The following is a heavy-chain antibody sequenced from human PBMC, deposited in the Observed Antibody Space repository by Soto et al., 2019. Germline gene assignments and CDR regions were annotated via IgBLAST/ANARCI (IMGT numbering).Heavy chain of an antibody. J-gene: IGHJ6*02. D-gene: IGHD6-13*01. Sequence: QVQLVQSGAEVKKPGASVKVSCKASGYTFTSYGISWVRQAPGQGLEWMGWISAYDGNTNYAQKLQGRVTMTTDTSTSTAYMELRSLRSDDTAVYYCARDYSIWLSAAAGTSYYGMDVWGQGTTVTVSS. CDR3: ARDYSIWLSAAAGTSYYGMDV. CDR1: GYTFTSYG. CDR2: ISAYDGNT. V-gene: IGHV1-18*01.